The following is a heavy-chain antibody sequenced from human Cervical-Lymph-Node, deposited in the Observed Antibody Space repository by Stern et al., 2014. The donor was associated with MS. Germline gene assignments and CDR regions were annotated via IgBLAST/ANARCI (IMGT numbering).Heavy chain of an antibody. J-gene: IGHJ4*02. CDR1: GFIFSSYA. Sequence: QVQLVQSGGGVVQPGRSLRLSCAASGFIFSSYAMHWVRQAPGKGLDWVAFLSNEGSKQFYADSVKGRFTISRDNSHNTLYLQMNSLRPEDTAVYYCARDTCRGGGCYFRYWGQGILITVSS. D-gene: IGHD2-15*01. V-gene: IGHV3-30-3*01. CDR3: ARDTCRGGGCYFRY. CDR2: LSNEGSKQ.